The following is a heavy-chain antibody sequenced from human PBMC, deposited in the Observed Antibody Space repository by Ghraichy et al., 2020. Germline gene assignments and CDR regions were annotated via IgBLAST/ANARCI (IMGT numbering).Heavy chain of an antibody. Sequence: GESLNISCAASGFTFSDFGMHWVRQAPGKGLEWVAIIWSDGSNKYYGDSVKGRFTISRDNSKNTLYLQMNSLRAEDTAVYYCARELLYDGVYYYYGFDAWGQGTTVTVSS. D-gene: IGHD2-8*01. J-gene: IGHJ6*02. CDR2: IWSDGSNK. CDR3: ARELLYDGVYYYYGFDA. V-gene: IGHV3-33*08. CDR1: GFTFSDFG.